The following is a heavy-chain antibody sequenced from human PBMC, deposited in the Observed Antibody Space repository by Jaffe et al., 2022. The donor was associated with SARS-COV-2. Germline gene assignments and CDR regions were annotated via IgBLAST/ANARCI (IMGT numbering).Heavy chain of an antibody. D-gene: IGHD2-15*01. V-gene: IGHV3-48*02. CDR3: ARVSGYQPEGYCSGGSCPDY. Sequence: EVQLVESGGGLVQPGGSLRLSCAASGFTFSSYSMNWVRQAPGKGLEWVSYISSSSSTIYYADSVKGRFTISRDNAKNSLYLQMNSLRDEDTAVYYCARVSGYQPEGYCSGGSCPDYWGQGTLVTVSS. J-gene: IGHJ4*02. CDR2: ISSSSSTI. CDR1: GFTFSSYS.